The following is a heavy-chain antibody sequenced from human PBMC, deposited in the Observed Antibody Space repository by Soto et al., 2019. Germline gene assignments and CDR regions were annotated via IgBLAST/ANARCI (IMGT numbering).Heavy chain of an antibody. V-gene: IGHV1-8*01. J-gene: IGHJ3*02. CDR1: GYTFTSYD. D-gene: IGHD3-10*01. CDR2: MNPNSGNT. Sequence: ASVKVSXKASGYTFTSYDINWVRQASGQGLEWMGWMNPNSGNTGYAQKFQGRVTMTRNTSISTAYMELSSLRSEDTAVYYCARGNYGSGTAFDIWGQGTMVTVSS. CDR3: ARGNYGSGTAFDI.